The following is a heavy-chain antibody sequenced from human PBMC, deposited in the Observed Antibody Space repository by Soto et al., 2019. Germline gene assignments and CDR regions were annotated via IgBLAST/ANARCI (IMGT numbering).Heavy chain of an antibody. Sequence: QVQLVESGGGVVQPGRSLRLSCAASGFTFSSYAMHWVRQAPGKGLEWVTVISYDGSNKYYADSVKGRFTISIDNSKNTLYLQMNSLRAEDPAVYYCARVWQWQTAFDYWGQGTLVTVSS. J-gene: IGHJ4*02. CDR2: ISYDGSNK. V-gene: IGHV3-30-3*01. D-gene: IGHD6-19*01. CDR3: ARVWQWQTAFDY. CDR1: GFTFSSYA.